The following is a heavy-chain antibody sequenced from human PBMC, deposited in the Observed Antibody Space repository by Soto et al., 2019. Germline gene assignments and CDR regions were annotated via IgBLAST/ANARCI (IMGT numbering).Heavy chain of an antibody. CDR2: ISYRGST. Sequence: PSETLSLTCTVSAGSITTSYWSWIRQPLGKALEWIGYISYRGSTNYSPSLKSRLTISIDTSKSQISLKLTSMTTADTAVYYCASSGIVGREVNTWFDPWGQGTLVTVS. D-gene: IGHD3-22*01. CDR1: AGSITTSY. CDR3: ASSGIVGREVNTWFDP. V-gene: IGHV4-59*01. J-gene: IGHJ5*02.